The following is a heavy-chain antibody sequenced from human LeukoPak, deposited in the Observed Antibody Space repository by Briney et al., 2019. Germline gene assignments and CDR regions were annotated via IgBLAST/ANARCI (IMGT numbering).Heavy chain of an antibody. CDR2: INYSGST. D-gene: IGHD3-10*01. CDR3: ATRPAGTWTSYYFDS. CDR1: GFPFSNAL. J-gene: IGHJ4*02. V-gene: IGHV4-34*01. Sequence: GSLRLSCAASGFPFSNALMSWIRQPPGKGLEWIGEINYSGSTNYNPSLKSRVTISMDTSKNQFSLKLSSVTAADTAVYYCATRPAGTWTSYYFDSWGQGTLVTVSS.